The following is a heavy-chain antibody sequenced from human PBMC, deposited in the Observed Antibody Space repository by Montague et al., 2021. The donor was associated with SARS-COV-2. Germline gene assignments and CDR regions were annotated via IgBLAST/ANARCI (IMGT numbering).Heavy chain of an antibody. J-gene: IGHJ4*02. CDR2: IKQDGSEK. V-gene: IGHV3-7*01. CDR1: GFTFSSYW. Sequence: SLRLSCAASGFTFSSYWMSWVRRAPGKGLEWVANIKQDGSEKYYVDSVKGRFTISRDNAKNSLSLQMNSLRAEDTAVYYCARLVVVAATPYWGQGTLVTVSS. CDR3: ARLVVVAATPY. D-gene: IGHD2-15*01.